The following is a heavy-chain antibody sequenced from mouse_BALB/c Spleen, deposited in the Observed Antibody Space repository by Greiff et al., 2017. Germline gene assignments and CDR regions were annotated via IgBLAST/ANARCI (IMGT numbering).Heavy chain of an antibody. J-gene: IGHJ3*01. Sequence: QVQLQQSGAELAKPGASVKMSCKASGYTFTSYWMHWVKQRPGQGLEWIGYINPSTGYTEYNQKFKDKATLTADKSSSTAYMQLSSLTSEDSAVYYCARGGSSLLAYWGQGTLVTVSA. D-gene: IGHD6-1*01. CDR2: INPSTGYT. CDR3: ARGGSSLLAY. V-gene: IGHV1-7*01. CDR1: GYTFTSYW.